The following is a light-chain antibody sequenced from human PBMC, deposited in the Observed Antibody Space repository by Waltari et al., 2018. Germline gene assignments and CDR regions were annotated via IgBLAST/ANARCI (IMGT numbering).Light chain of an antibody. V-gene: IGLV6-57*02. Sequence: NFMLTQPHSVSESPGKTVTISCTGSSGSIASNYVQRYQQRPGSAPTTVIYEDNQRPSGVPDRFSGSIDSSSNSASLTISGLKTEDEADYYCQSYDSSNHRVFGGGTKLTVL. CDR3: QSYDSSNHRV. CDR2: EDN. J-gene: IGLJ3*02. CDR1: SGSIASNY.